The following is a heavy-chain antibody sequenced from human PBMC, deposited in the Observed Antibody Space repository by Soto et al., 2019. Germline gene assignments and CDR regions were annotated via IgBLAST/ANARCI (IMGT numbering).Heavy chain of an antibody. V-gene: IGHV1-69*08. CDR1: GGTFSSYT. D-gene: IGHD3-16*02. Sequence: QVQLVQSGAEVKKPGSSVKVSCKASGGTFSSYTISWVRQAPGQGLEWMGRIIPILGIANYAQKFQGRVTITADKSTSTAYMELSSLRSEDTAVYYCARDHHYDYVWGSYRLSWGQGTLVTVSS. CDR3: ARDHHYDYVWGSYRLS. CDR2: IIPILGIA. J-gene: IGHJ5*02.